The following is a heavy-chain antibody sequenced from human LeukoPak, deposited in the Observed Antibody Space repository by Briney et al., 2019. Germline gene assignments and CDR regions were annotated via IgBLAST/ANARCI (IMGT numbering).Heavy chain of an antibody. CDR1: GGSFSGYY. CDR3: ARAGGTYYDILTGYYTPGWLDP. J-gene: IGHJ5*02. Sequence: SETLSLTCAVYGGSFSGYYWSWIRQPPGKGLEWIGEINQSGSTNYNPSLKSRVTISVDTSKNQFSLKLSSVTAADTAVYYCARAGGTYYDILTGYYTPGWLDPWGQGTLVTVSS. V-gene: IGHV4-34*01. CDR2: INQSGST. D-gene: IGHD3-9*01.